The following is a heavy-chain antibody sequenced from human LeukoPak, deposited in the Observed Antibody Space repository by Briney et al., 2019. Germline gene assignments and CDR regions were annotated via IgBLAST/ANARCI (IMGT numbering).Heavy chain of an antibody. CDR3: ARVPLMVRGVIDY. J-gene: IGHJ4*02. CDR1: GGSISSGSYY. Sequence: PSETLSLTCTVSGGSISSGSYYWSWIRQPPGKGLEWIGYIYYSGSTYYNPSLKSRVTISVDTSKNQFSLKLSSVTAADTAVYYCARVPLMVRGVIDYWGQGTLVTVSS. D-gene: IGHD3-10*01. V-gene: IGHV4-30-4*01. CDR2: IYYSGST.